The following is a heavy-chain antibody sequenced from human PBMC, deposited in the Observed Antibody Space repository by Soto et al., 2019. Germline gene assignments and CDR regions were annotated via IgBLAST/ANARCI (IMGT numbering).Heavy chain of an antibody. CDR1: GGSISSSSYY. CDR2: IYYSGST. CDR3: ARERVIWSAFDY. J-gene: IGHJ4*02. D-gene: IGHD3-3*01. V-gene: IGHV4-39*07. Sequence: PSETLSLTCTVSGGSISSSSYYWGWIRQHPGKGLEWIGNIYYSGSTYYNPSLKSRVTISVYTSKNQFSLKLSSVTAADTVVYYCARERVIWSAFDYWGQGTLVTVSS.